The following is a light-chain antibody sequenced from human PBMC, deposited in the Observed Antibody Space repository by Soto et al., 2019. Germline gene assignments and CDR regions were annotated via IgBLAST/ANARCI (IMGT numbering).Light chain of an antibody. V-gene: IGLV2-14*01. CDR1: SSDVCDYYY. Sequence: QSALTQPASVSGSPGQSITISCRGTSSDVCDYYYVSWYQQHPGKAPKLLIYGVTDRPSGVSHRFSGSRSDSTASLTSSGLQAEDEADYYCSLETRCSPLILGGGTQLPVL. CDR2: GVT. J-gene: IGLJ2*01. CDR3: SLETRCSPLI.